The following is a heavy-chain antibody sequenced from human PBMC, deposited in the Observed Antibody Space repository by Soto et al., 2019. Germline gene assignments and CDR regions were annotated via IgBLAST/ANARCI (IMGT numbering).Heavy chain of an antibody. CDR2: IYYSGST. Sequence: SETLSLTCTVSGGSISSSSYYWGWIRQPPGKGLEWIGSIYYSGSTYYNPSLKSRVTISVDTSKNQFSLKLSSVIAADTAVYYCASRLYSSGLWGQGTLVTVSS. CDR1: GGSISSSSYY. CDR3: ASRLYSSGL. D-gene: IGHD3-22*01. J-gene: IGHJ4*02. V-gene: IGHV4-39*01.